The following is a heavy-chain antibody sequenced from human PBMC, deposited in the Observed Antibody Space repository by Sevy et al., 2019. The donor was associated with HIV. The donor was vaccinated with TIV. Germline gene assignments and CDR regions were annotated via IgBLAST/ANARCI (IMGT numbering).Heavy chain of an antibody. CDR3: ARGGGSGWYYFDS. D-gene: IGHD6-19*01. Sequence: ASVKVSCKASGGTISRDGIGWVRQAPGQGLEWMGGIISFFDMTNYAQKFQGRVTISADESTSTVYMELSSLGFEDTAVYYCARGGGSGWYYFDSWGQGTLVTVSS. V-gene: IGHV1-69*13. CDR1: GGTISRDG. CDR2: IISFFDMT. J-gene: IGHJ4*02.